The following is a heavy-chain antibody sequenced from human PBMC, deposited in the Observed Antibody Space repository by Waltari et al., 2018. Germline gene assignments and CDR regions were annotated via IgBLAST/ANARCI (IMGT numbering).Heavy chain of an antibody. J-gene: IGHJ4*02. CDR3: AKDCTNGVCPFDY. V-gene: IGHV3-66*02. CDR2: IYSGGST. D-gene: IGHD2-8*01. CDR1: GFPVSRNY. Sequence: EVQLVESGGGLVQPGGSLRLSCAASGFPVSRNYMSWVRQAPGKGLEWVSVIYSGGSTYYADSVKGRFTISRDNSKNTLYLQMNSLRAEDTAVYYCAKDCTNGVCPFDYWGQGTLVTVSS.